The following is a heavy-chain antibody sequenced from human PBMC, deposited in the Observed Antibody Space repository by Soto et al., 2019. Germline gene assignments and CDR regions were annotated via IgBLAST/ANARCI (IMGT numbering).Heavy chain of an antibody. V-gene: IGHV3-30*18. CDR1: GFTFSSYG. CDR3: AKSVYNWNDGFFDY. CDR2: ISYDGSNK. J-gene: IGHJ4*02. D-gene: IGHD1-1*01. Sequence: QVQLVESGGGVVQPGRSLRLSCAASGFTFSSYGMHWVRQAPGKGLEWVAVISYDGSNKYYADSVKGRFTISRDNSKNPLYLQMNSLRAEDTAVYYCAKSVYNWNDGFFDYWGQGTLVTVSS.